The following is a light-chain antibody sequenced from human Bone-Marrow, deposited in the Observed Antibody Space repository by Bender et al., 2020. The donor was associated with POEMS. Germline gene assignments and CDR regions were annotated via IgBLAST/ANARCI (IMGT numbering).Light chain of an antibody. V-gene: IGLV2-14*03. CDR2: DVS. CDR1: SSDVGAFNY. Sequence: SALTQPSSVSWSPGQSITISCTGTSSDVGAFNYVSLYHQPPGEAPKLMIYDVSHRPSGVSDRFSGSKSGNTTSLTISGHQAGGEADYYCSSYTGSSTWMFGGGTRLTVL. J-gene: IGLJ3*02. CDR3: SSYTGSSTWM.